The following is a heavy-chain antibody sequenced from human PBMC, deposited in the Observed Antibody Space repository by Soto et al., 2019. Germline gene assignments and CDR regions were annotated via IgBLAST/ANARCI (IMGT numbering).Heavy chain of an antibody. D-gene: IGHD1-7*01. V-gene: IGHV5-10-1*01. CDR1: GYSFTSYW. J-gene: IGHJ6*02. Sequence: GESLKLSCKVSGYSFTSYWISWVRQMPGKGLEWMGRIDPSDSYTNYGPSFQGHVTISADKSISTAYLQWSSLKASDTAMYYCARRRRLELRHYGVDVWGQGTTVTVSS. CDR2: IDPSDSYT. CDR3: ARRRRLELRHYGVDV.